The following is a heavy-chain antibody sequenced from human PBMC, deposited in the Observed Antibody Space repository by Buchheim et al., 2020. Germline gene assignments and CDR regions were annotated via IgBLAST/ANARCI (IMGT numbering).Heavy chain of an antibody. D-gene: IGHD1-14*01. CDR2: ISSSSSTI. J-gene: IGHJ4*02. CDR3: ARDLYNIRGY. CDR1: RFTFSSYS. V-gene: IGHV3-48*01. Sequence: EVQLVESGGGLVQPGGSLRLSCAASRFTFSSYSMNWVRQAPGKGLEWVSYISSSSSTIYYADSVKGRFTISHDNATNSLSFPMNSLRAEDTAVYYCARDLYNIRGYWGQGTL.